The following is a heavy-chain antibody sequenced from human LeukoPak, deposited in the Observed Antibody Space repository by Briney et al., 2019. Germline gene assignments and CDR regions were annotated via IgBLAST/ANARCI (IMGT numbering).Heavy chain of an antibody. CDR1: GGSISSCY. J-gene: IGHJ3*02. V-gene: IGHV4-59*01. D-gene: IGHD3-22*01. CDR3: ARDKDYFDGGGAFDI. Sequence: KPSETLSLTCTVSGGSISSCYWSWIRQPPGKGLEWIGYIYYSGSTNYNPSLKSRVTMSVDTSKNQFSLKLSSVTAADTAVYYCARDKDYFDGGGAFDIWGQGTMVTVSS. CDR2: IYYSGST.